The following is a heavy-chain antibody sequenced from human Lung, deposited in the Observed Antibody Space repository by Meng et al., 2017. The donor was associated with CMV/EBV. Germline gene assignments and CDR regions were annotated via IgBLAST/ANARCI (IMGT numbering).Heavy chain of an antibody. J-gene: IGHJ4*02. Sequence: SCAASGLTFSTYPMIWVRQAPGKGLEWVSSISSSSYYIFYGDSVKGRFTVSRDNAKNSLFLQMNSLGAEDTAVYYCARAKDCSSTTCYGDYWGQGXLVTVSS. D-gene: IGHD2-2*01. CDR2: ISSSSYYI. V-gene: IGHV3-21*01. CDR1: GLTFSTYP. CDR3: ARAKDCSSTTCYGDY.